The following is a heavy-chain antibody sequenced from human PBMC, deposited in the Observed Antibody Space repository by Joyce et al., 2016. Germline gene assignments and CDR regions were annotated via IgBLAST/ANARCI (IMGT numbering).Heavy chain of an antibody. CDR3: ARAKTVVVAYTLRDGFDV. CDR1: YRLSNKNG. CDR2: IGASGGAR. Sequence: EMQLEESGGTLVHPGGSLWLSCKVSYRLSNKNGMVWVRPATGKGLAWVSAIGASGGARYYADSVKGRFTVSRDNSENMMYLQMTSLQIEDTAIYYCARAKTVVVAYTLRDGFDVWGQGTKVAVSS. D-gene: IGHD2-15*01. J-gene: IGHJ3*01. V-gene: IGHV3-23*04.